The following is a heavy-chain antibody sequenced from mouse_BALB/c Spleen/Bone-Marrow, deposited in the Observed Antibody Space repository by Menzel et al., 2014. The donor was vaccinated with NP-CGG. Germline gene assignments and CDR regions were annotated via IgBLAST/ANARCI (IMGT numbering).Heavy chain of an antibody. CDR3: ARGLYEGYETWCLDV. Sequence: EVQGVESGGGLVKPGGSLKLSCAASGFTFSSYAMSWVRQTPEKRLEWVASITSGGSTYYPDSVKGRFTISRDNARNILYLQMSSLRSKDMAIYYCARGLYEGYETWCLDVWGAGTTVTVSS. J-gene: IGHJ1*01. CDR1: GFTFSSYA. CDR2: ITSGGST. D-gene: IGHD2-3*01. V-gene: IGHV5-6-5*01.